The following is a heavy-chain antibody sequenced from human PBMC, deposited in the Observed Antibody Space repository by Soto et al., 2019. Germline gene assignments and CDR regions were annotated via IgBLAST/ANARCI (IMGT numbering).Heavy chain of an antibody. J-gene: IGHJ4*02. CDR2: INAGNGNT. CDR1: GYTFTSYA. D-gene: IGHD3-3*01. Sequence: ASVKVSCKASGYTFTSYAMHWVRQAPGQRLEWMGWINAGNGNTKYSQKFQGRVTITRGTSASTAYMELSSLRSEDTAVYYCATQFLRITIFGVVLHWGQGTLVTVSS. V-gene: IGHV1-3*01. CDR3: ATQFLRITIFGVVLH.